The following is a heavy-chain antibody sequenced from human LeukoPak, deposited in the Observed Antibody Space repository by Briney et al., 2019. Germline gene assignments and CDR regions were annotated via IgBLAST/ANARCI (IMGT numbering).Heavy chain of an antibody. CDR2: ISSDGAKK. V-gene: IGHV3-30*03. CDR1: RFIFSSFA. Sequence: PGGSLRLSCAASRFIFSSFAIHWVRQAPGKGLEWVAVISSDGAKKFYVDSVKGRFTISRDNSKNTLYLQMNSLRAEDTAVYYCARGVGRGVVILPSDYWGQGTLVTVSS. D-gene: IGHD3-3*01. CDR3: ARGVGRGVVILPSDY. J-gene: IGHJ4*02.